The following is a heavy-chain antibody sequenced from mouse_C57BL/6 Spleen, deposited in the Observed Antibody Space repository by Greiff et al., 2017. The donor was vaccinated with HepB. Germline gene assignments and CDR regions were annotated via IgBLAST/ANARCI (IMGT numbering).Heavy chain of an antibody. CDR1: GYAFSSYW. CDR3: ARSSSGYRAMDY. V-gene: IGHV1-80*01. Sequence: QVQLQQSGAELVKPGASVKISCKASGYAFSSYWMNWVKQRPGKGLEWIGQIYPGDGDTNYNGKFKGKATLTADKSSSTAYMQLSSLTSEDSAVYFCARSSSGYRAMDYWGQGTSVTVSS. D-gene: IGHD3-2*02. CDR2: IYPGDGDT. J-gene: IGHJ4*01.